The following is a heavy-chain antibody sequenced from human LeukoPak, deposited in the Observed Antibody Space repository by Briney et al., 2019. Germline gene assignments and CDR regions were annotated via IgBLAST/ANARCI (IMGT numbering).Heavy chain of an antibody. Sequence: GGSLRHSCAASGFTFSSYAMSWVRQSPGKGLEWVSAISGSGGSTYYADSVKGRFTLSRDNSKNTLYLQMNSLRAEDTAVYYCAKDSSTPPLDYFDYWGQGTLVTVSS. D-gene: IGHD6-6*01. CDR3: AKDSSTPPLDYFDY. CDR2: ISGSGGST. CDR1: GFTFSSYA. J-gene: IGHJ4*02. V-gene: IGHV3-23*01.